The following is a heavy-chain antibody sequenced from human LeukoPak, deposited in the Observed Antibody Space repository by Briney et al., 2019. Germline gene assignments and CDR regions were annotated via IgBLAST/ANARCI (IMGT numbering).Heavy chain of an antibody. CDR2: INPSGGST. CDR1: GYTVTINN. CDR3: VRDGGGQFVHFWFYR. Sequence: ASVTVSLSCSGYTVTINNMHRVCDAPGQGLEWMGIINPSGGSTSYAQKFQGRVTMTTYTSTSTIYMELSSLRSEDTSVYSCVRDGGGQFVHFWFYRWGRGTLVTVSS. V-gene: IGHV1-46*03. J-gene: IGHJ5*02. D-gene: IGHD6-6*01.